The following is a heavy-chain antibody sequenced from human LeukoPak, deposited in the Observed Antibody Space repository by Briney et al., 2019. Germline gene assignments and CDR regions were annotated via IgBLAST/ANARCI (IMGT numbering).Heavy chain of an antibody. CDR1: GFPFNAYW. CDR3: AKNKRASRYSSIDF. Sequence: AGGSLRLSCAASGFPFNAYWMTWVRQAPGKGLEWVSVISNSGSTFYADSVQGRFTISRDNSKNTLYLQMNSLSAEDTAVYYCAKNKRASRYSSIDFWGQGTLVTVSS. J-gene: IGHJ4*02. CDR2: ISNSGST. D-gene: IGHD4-11*01. V-gene: IGHV3-23*01.